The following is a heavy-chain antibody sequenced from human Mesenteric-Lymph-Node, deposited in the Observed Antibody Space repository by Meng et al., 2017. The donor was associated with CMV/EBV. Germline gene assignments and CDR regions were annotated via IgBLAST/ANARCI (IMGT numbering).Heavy chain of an antibody. Sequence: GESLKISCAASGLSVSNNYMTWVRQAPGKGLEWVSIIYTDGSAYYADSVKGRFTFSRDSSKNTVYLQMNSLRAEDTAVYYCARDNGVAGTALEYWGQGTLVTVSS. J-gene: IGHJ4*02. CDR1: GLSVSNNY. D-gene: IGHD1-7*01. CDR2: IYTDGSA. V-gene: IGHV3-53*01. CDR3: ARDNGVAGTALEY.